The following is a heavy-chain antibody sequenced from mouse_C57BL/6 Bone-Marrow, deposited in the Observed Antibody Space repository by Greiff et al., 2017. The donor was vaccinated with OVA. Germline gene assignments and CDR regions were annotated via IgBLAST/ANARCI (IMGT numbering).Heavy chain of an antibody. CDR1: GYTFTSYW. V-gene: IGHV1-64*01. Sequence: QVHVKQSGAELVKPGASVKLSCKASGYTFTSYWMHWVKQRPGQGLEWIGMIHPNSGSTNYNEKFKSKATLTVDKSSSTAYMQLSSLTSEDSAVYYCARWANLDYWGQGTTLTVSS. CDR3: ARWANLDY. J-gene: IGHJ2*01. CDR2: IHPNSGST.